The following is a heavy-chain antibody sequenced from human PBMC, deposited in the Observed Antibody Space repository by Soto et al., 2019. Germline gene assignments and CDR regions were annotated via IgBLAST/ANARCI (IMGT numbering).Heavy chain of an antibody. D-gene: IGHD3-22*01. CDR3: ARVEPPYYYDRSGYIAS. CDR1: TFTFSRFA. V-gene: IGHV3-30-3*01. J-gene: IGHJ4*02. CDR2: ISYDETNK. Sequence: QVQLVESGGGVVQPGRSLRLSCAASTFTFSRFAMHWVRQAPGKGLDWVAVISYDETNKYYADSVKGRFTISRDNSKNTLYLQMNSLRAEDTAVYYCARVEPPYYYDRSGYIASWGQGTLVTVSS.